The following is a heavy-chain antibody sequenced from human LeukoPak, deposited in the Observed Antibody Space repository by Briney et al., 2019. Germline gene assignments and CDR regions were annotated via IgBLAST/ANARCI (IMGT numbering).Heavy chain of an antibody. J-gene: IGHJ4*02. D-gene: IGHD2-15*01. V-gene: IGHV3-30*02. CDR3: AKVDVVVVADLAPDY. CDR1: GFTFSSYG. Sequence: GGSLRLSCAASGFTFSSYGMHWVRQAPGKGLEWVAFIRYDGSNKYYADSVKGRFTISRDNSKNTLYLQMNSLRAEDTAVYYGAKVDVVVVADLAPDYWGQGTLVPVSS. CDR2: IRYDGSNK.